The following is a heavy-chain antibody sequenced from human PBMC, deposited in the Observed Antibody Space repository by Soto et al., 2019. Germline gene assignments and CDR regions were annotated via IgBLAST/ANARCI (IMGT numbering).Heavy chain of an antibody. Sequence: QVQLVESGGGVVQPGRSLRLSCAASGFTFSSYAMHWVRQAPGKGLEWVAVISYDGSNKYYADSVKGRFTIPRDNSKNTLYLQMNSLRAEDTAVYYCARAGLGWRDGYNYGTTQNWFDPWGQGTLVTVSS. D-gene: IGHD5-12*01. CDR2: ISYDGSNK. CDR1: GFTFSSYA. V-gene: IGHV3-30-3*01. J-gene: IGHJ5*02. CDR3: ARAGLGWRDGYNYGTTQNWFDP.